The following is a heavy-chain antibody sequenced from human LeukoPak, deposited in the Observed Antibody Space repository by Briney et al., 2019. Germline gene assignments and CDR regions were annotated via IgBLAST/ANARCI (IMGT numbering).Heavy chain of an antibody. J-gene: IGHJ4*02. D-gene: IGHD6-13*01. CDR1: GGSFSGYY. V-gene: IGHV4-34*01. CDR3: ARGGVAAAIDY. Sequence: SETLSLTCAVYGGSFSGYYWSWIRQPPGKGLEGMGEINHSGSTNYNPSLKSRVTISVDTSKNQFSLKLSSVTAADTAVYYCARGGVAAAIDYWGQGAMVTVSS. CDR2: INHSGST.